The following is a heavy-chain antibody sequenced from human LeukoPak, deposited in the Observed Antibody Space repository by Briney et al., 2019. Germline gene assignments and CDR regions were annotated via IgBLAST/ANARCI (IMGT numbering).Heavy chain of an antibody. CDR2: ISGSGGST. V-gene: IGHV3-23*01. J-gene: IGHJ4*02. D-gene: IGHD1-26*01. CDR1: GFTFSSYG. Sequence: PGGSLRLSCAASGFTFSSYGMSWVRQAPGKGLEWVSAISGSGGSTYYADSVKGRFTISRDNSKNTLYLQTNSLRAEDTAVYYCAKDAIVGAWAGEYYFDYWGQGTLVTVSS. CDR3: AKDAIVGAWAGEYYFDY.